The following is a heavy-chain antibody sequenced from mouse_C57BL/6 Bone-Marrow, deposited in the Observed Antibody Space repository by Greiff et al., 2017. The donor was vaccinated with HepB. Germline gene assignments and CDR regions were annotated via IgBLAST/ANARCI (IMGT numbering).Heavy chain of an antibody. Sequence: VQLQQPGAELVMPGASVKLSCKASGYTFTSYWMHWVKQRPGQGLEWIGEIDPSDSYTNYNQKFKGKSTLTVDKSSSTAYMQLSSLTSEYSAVYYCAREGPVRRLYWYFDVGGTGTTVTVSS. CDR2: IDPSDSYT. D-gene: IGHD1-2*01. CDR3: AREGPVRRLYWYFDV. CDR1: GYTFTSYW. V-gene: IGHV1-69*01. J-gene: IGHJ1*03.